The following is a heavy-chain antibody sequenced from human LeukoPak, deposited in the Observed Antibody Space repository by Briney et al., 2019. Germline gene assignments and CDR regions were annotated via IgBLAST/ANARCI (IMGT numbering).Heavy chain of an antibody. D-gene: IGHD3-16*01. CDR2: IYDSGKT. CDR1: GDSISSYY. CDR3: ARGGGTLDY. J-gene: IGHJ4*02. V-gene: IGHV4-59*01. Sequence: SETLSLACTVSGDSISSYYWSWIRQPPGKGLEWIGYIYDSGKTNYNASLISRVTISVDTSKNQFSLKLTSVTPADTAVYYCARGGGTLDYWGQGTLVTVSS.